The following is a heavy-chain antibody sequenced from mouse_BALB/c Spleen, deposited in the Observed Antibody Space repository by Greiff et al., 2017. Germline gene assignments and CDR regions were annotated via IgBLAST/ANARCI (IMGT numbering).Heavy chain of an antibody. D-gene: IGHD1-1*01. J-gene: IGHJ4*01. CDR3: VRYGYYAMDY. Sequence: DAGGGLVQPKGSLKLSCAASGFTFNTYAMHWVCQAPGKGLEWVARIRSKSNNYATYYADSVKDRFTISRDDSQSMLYLQMNNLKTEDTAMYYCVRYGYYAMDYWGQGTSVTVSS. CDR2: IRSKSNNYAT. V-gene: IGHV10-3*03. CDR1: GFTFNTYA.